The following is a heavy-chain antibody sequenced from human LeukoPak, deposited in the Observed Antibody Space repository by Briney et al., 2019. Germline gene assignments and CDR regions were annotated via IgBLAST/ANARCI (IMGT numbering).Heavy chain of an antibody. Sequence: GGSLRLSCAASGFTFSSYEMNWVRQAPGKGLEWVSYISSSGSTIYYADSVKGRFTISRDNAKNSLYLQMNSLRAEDTAVYYCAGDLRRYGGNTFDYWGQGTLVTVSS. CDR2: ISSSGSTI. V-gene: IGHV3-48*03. CDR1: GFTFSSYE. D-gene: IGHD4-23*01. CDR3: AGDLRRYGGNTFDY. J-gene: IGHJ4*02.